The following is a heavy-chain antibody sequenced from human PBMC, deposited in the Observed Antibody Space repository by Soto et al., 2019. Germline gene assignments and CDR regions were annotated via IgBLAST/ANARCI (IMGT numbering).Heavy chain of an antibody. Sequence: EASVKVSCKASGYTFTSYAMHWVRQAPGQRLEWMGWINAGNGNTKYSQKFQGRVTITRDTSASTAYMELSSLRSEDTAVYYCARSYDFWSGYYGPWFDPWGQGTLVTVSS. V-gene: IGHV1-3*01. J-gene: IGHJ5*02. D-gene: IGHD3-3*01. CDR3: ARSYDFWSGYYGPWFDP. CDR1: GYTFTSYA. CDR2: INAGNGNT.